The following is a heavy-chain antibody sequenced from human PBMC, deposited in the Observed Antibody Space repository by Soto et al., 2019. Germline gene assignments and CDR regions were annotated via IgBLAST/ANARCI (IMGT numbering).Heavy chain of an antibody. CDR1: GFTFSSYA. Sequence: LRLSCAASGFTFSSYAMSWVRQAPGKGLEWVSAMSGSGGSTYYADSVKGRFTISRDNFKNTLFLQMNSLRAEDTAVYYCARDGGSSVFSEGAFDISGQGTMVTVSS. D-gene: IGHD6-6*01. CDR2: MSGSGGST. J-gene: IGHJ3*02. CDR3: ARDGGSSVFSEGAFDI. V-gene: IGHV3-23*01.